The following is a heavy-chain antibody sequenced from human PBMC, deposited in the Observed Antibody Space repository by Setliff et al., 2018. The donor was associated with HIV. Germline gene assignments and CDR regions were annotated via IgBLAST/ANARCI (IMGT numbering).Heavy chain of an antibody. CDR3: ASSPIAAPTYYFDY. CDR2: VSPGGTT. Sequence: SETLSLTCAVSGYSISSGYYWGWIRQPPGEGLEWIGSVSPGGTTYYNPSLKSRVTISADTSKNQFSLKLNSVTAADTAVYYCASSPIAAPTYYFDYWGQGTLVTVSS. D-gene: IGHD6-6*01. V-gene: IGHV4-38-2*01. CDR1: GYSISSGYY. J-gene: IGHJ4*02.